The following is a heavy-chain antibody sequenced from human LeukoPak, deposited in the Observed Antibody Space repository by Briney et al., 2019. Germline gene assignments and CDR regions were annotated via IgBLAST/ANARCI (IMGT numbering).Heavy chain of an antibody. CDR1: GFTFSSYS. J-gene: IGHJ6*03. Sequence: GGSLRLSCAASGFTFSSYSMNWVRQAPGKGLEWVSYISSSSSTIYYADSVKGRFTISRDNAKNSLYLQMNSLRAEDTAVYYCARDSQLGYCTSASCFGYYYYYMDVWGKGTTVTVSS. CDR3: ARDSQLGYCTSASCFGYYYYYMDV. D-gene: IGHD2-2*01. CDR2: ISSSSSTI. V-gene: IGHV3-48*04.